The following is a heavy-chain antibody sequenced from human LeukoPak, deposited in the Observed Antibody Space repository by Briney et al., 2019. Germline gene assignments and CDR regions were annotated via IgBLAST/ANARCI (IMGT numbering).Heavy chain of an antibody. CDR2: IYSGGNT. Sequence: GGSLRLSCAASGFTVSSNYMSWVCQAPGKGLEWVSVIYSGGNTYYADSVKGRFTISRDNSKNTLYLQMNSLRAEDTAMYYCARTFHDYGDYYFDYWGQGTLVTVSS. V-gene: IGHV3-53*01. J-gene: IGHJ4*02. CDR3: ARTFHDYGDYYFDY. CDR1: GFTVSSNY. D-gene: IGHD4-17*01.